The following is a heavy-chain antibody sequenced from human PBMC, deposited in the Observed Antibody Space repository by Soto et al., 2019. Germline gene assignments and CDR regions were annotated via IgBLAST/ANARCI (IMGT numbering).Heavy chain of an antibody. D-gene: IGHD2-15*01. J-gene: IGHJ5*02. V-gene: IGHV3-30*18. CDR3: AKEEGYCSGGSCYSSDNWFDP. CDR2: ISYDGSNK. CDR1: GFTFSSYG. Sequence: QVQLVESGGGVVQPGRSLRLSCAASGFTFSSYGMHWVRQAPGKGLEWVAVISYDGSNKYYADSVKGRFTISRDNSKNMLYLQMNSLRAEDTAVYYCAKEEGYCSGGSCYSSDNWFDPWGQGTLVTVSS.